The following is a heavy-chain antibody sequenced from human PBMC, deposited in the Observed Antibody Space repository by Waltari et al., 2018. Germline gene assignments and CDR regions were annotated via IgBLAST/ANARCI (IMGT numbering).Heavy chain of an antibody. D-gene: IGHD1-26*01. CDR2: INPNSGGT. CDR3: ARYSGSSYRYWYFDL. J-gene: IGHJ2*01. Sequence: QVQLVQSGAEVKKPGASVKVYCKASGYTFTGYYMHWVRQAPGQGLEWRGWINPNSGGTTYAQKFQGRVTMTRDTSISTAYMELSRLRSDETAVYYCARYSGSSYRYWYFDLWGRGTLVTVSS. V-gene: IGHV1-2*02. CDR1: GYTFTGYY.